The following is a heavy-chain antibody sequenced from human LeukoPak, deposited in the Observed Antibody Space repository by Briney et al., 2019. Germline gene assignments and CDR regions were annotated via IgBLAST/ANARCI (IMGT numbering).Heavy chain of an antibody. D-gene: IGHD3-10*01. V-gene: IGHV3-13*01. CDR1: GFTFSSYD. CDR2: IGTAGDT. CDR3: ARAHYYGSDSGAFDI. J-gene: IGHJ3*02. Sequence: GGSLRLSCAASGFTFSSYDMNWVRQATGKGLEWVSAIGTAGDTYYPGSVKGRFTISRENAKNSLYLQMNSLRAGDTAVYYCARAHYYGSDSGAFDIWGQGTMVTVSS.